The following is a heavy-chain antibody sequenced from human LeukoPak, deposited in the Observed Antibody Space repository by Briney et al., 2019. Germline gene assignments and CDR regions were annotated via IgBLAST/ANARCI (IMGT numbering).Heavy chain of an antibody. V-gene: IGHV3-21*01. D-gene: IGHD3-22*01. CDR2: ISSSSSYI. CDR1: GFTFSSYS. CDR3: ARVIRSYYYDSSGYYFFDY. Sequence: GGSLRLSCAASGFTFSSYSMNWVRQAPGKGLEWVSSISSSSSYIYYADSMKGRFTISRDNAKNSLYLQMNSLRAEDTAVYYCARVIRSYYYDSSGYYFFDYWGQGTLVTVSS. J-gene: IGHJ4*02.